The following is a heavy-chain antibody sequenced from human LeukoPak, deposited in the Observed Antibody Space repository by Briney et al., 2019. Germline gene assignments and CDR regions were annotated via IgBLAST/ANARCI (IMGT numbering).Heavy chain of an antibody. J-gene: IGHJ4*02. D-gene: IGHD2-15*01. CDR2: FYYTGST. CDR3: ARGYCTGGSCYYFDY. Sequence: KASETLSLTCTVSGGSVSSGNYYWNWIRQPPGKGLEWFAYFYYTGSTAYNPSLKSRVTISVDTSKNQFPLKLSSVTAADTAVYYCARGYCTGGSCYYFDYWGQGTLVTVSS. V-gene: IGHV4-61*01. CDR1: GGSVSSGNYY.